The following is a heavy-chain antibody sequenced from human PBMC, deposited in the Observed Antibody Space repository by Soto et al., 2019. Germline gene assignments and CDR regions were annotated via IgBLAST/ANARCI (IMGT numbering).Heavy chain of an antibody. J-gene: IGHJ5*02. CDR1: GGSFSCYY. CDR3: ARGRVWYVSGYWFDP. Sequence: SETLSLTCAVYGGSFSCYYWSWIRQPPGKGLEWIEEINHSGSTNYNPSLKSRVTISVDTSKNQFSLKLSSVTAADTAVYYCARGRVWYVSGYWFDPWGQGTLVTVSS. D-gene: IGHD6-13*01. CDR2: INHSGST. V-gene: IGHV4-34*01.